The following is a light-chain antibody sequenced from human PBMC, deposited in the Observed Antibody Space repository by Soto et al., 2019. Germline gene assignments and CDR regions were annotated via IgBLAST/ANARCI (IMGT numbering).Light chain of an antibody. Sequence: QSALTQPASVSGSPGQSITISCTGTSSDVGSYNLVSWYQQHPGKAPTLMIYEDTKRPSGVSKRFSGSKSGNTASLTISGLQAEDEADYYCCSYAGSTTYVFGTGTKLTVL. V-gene: IGLV2-23*01. J-gene: IGLJ1*01. CDR3: CSYAGSTTYV. CDR1: SSDVGSYNL. CDR2: EDT.